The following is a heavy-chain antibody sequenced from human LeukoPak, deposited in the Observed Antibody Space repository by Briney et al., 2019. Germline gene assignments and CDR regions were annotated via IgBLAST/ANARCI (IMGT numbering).Heavy chain of an antibody. J-gene: IGHJ4*02. CDR1: AGSISSYY. CDR2: IYYSGST. Sequence: SETLSLTCTVFAGSISSYYWSWIRQPPGKGLEWIGYIYYSGSTNYNPSLKSRVTISVDTSKNQFSLKLSSVTAAATAVYYCARHRYSYGAYYFDYWGQGTLVTVSS. D-gene: IGHD5-18*01. CDR3: ARHRYSYGAYYFDY. V-gene: IGHV4-59*08.